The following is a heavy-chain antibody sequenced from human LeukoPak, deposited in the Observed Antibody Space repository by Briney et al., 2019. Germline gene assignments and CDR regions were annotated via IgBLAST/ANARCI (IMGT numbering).Heavy chain of an antibody. CDR1: GFSVSNNY. CDR2: IYSNGNT. CDR3: ARGQTGGY. J-gene: IGHJ4*02. V-gene: IGHV3-53*01. D-gene: IGHD1-14*01. Sequence: PGGSLRLSCAASGFSVSNNYMTWVRQAPGKGLEWVSLIYSNGNTYYADSVKGRFTISRDTSKNTVYLQMNSLRAEDTAVYYCARGQTGGYWGQGTLVTVSS.